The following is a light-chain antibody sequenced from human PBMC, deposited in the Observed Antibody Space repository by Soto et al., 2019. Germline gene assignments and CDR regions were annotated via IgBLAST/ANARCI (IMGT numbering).Light chain of an antibody. CDR1: QGIRNF. CDR2: AAS. Sequence: DIQMTQSPTSLSASVGDRVTITCRASQGIRNFVAWYQQKPGKAPKLLNYAASTLQSGVPSRFSGSGSGTDFTLTINSLQPEDVATYSCQKYSSVPVFGPGTKVEIK. CDR3: QKYSSVPV. V-gene: IGKV1-27*01. J-gene: IGKJ3*01.